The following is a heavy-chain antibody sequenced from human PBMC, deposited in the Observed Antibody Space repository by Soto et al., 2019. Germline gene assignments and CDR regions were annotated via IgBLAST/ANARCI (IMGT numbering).Heavy chain of an antibody. Sequence: ASVKVSCKASGYTFTGYYMHWVRQAPGQGLEWMGWINPNSGGTNYAQKFQGRVTMTRDTSISTAYMELSRLRSDDTVVYYCARDSRGNHPAYYFDYWGQGTLVTVSS. J-gene: IGHJ4*02. CDR3: ARDSRGNHPAYYFDY. D-gene: IGHD2-15*01. V-gene: IGHV1-2*02. CDR2: INPNSGGT. CDR1: GYTFTGYY.